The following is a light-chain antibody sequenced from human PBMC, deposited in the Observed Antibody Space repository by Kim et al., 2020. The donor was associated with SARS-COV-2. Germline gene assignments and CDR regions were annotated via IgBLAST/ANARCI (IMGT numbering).Light chain of an antibody. Sequence: PGERATLSCRASQSVSSGYLAWYQQKPGQAPRLLIYDASTRAPGIPDRFSGSGSGTDFTLTISRLEPDDFAMYCCQQYVSFPRTFGQGTKV. J-gene: IGKJ1*01. CDR3: QQYVSFPRT. V-gene: IGKV3-20*01. CDR1: QSVSSGY. CDR2: DAS.